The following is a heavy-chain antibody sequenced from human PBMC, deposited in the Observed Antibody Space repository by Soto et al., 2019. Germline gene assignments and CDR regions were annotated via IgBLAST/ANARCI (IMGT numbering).Heavy chain of an antibody. J-gene: IGHJ6*01. Sequence: QVQLQQWGAGLLKPSETLSLTCAVYGGSFSGYYWSWIRQPPGKGLEWIGEINHSGSTNYNPSLKSRVTISVDTSKNQFSLKLSSVTAADTAVYYCARGRIVLMVYAPYYYYYGMDVW. CDR1: GGSFSGYY. CDR2: INHSGST. V-gene: IGHV4-34*01. CDR3: ARGRIVLMVYAPYYYYYGMDV. D-gene: IGHD2-8*01.